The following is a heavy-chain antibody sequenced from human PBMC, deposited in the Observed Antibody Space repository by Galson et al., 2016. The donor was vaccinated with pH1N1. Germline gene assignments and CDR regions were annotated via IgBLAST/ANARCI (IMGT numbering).Heavy chain of an antibody. V-gene: IGHV1-2*02. CDR1: GYTFTGYY. J-gene: IGHJ5*02. CDR2: INPDTGST. D-gene: IGHD2-2*01. Sequence: SVKVSCKASGYTFTGYYMHWVRQAPGQGLEWMGWINPDTGSTSYAQKLLGRVTMTRDTSISTVYMELSSLRSDDTAVYYCARVSSTIPFDPWGQGTLVTDSS. CDR3: ARVSSTIPFDP.